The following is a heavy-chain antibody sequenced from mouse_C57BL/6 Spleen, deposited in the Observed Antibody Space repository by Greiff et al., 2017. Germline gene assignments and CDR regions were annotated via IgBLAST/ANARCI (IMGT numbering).Heavy chain of an antibody. CDR1: GYAFSSSW. CDR3: ARHYTTVVERVLYCEV. J-gene: IGHJ1*03. CDR2: LYPGDGAT. V-gene: IGHV1-82*01. Sequence: QVQLQQSGPELVKPGASVKISCKASGYAFSSSWLNWVKQRPGKGLEWIGRLYPGDGATNYNGKVKGKATLTADKSSSTAYMQLSSLTAEDSAVYFCARHYTTVVERVLYCEVWGTGTTGTVAS. D-gene: IGHD1-1*01.